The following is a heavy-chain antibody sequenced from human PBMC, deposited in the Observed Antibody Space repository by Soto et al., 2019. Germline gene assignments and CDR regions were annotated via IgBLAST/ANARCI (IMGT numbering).Heavy chain of an antibody. Sequence: QVQLLQSGGEVRKPGASVKVSCKASGYTFSKYGISWVRQARGQGLEWMAWIDPSNGNTNYAQKFQGRVTLTTDTSTTTAYMDLRSVNSDDTAVYFCARGVPESNAYYYYMDVCGKGTTVTVSS. CDR1: GYTFSKYG. CDR2: IDPSNGNT. V-gene: IGHV1-18*01. J-gene: IGHJ6*03. CDR3: ARGVPESNAYYYYMDV.